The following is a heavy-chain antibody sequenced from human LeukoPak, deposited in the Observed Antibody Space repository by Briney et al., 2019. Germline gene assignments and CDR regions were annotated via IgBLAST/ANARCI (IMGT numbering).Heavy chain of an antibody. CDR2: IGVDGSST. J-gene: IGHJ5*02. Sequence: GGSLRLSCAASEFTFRAYAMSWVRQAPGKGLGWVSAIGVDGSSTYYADSVRGRFTMSRDNSKSTLYLQMNSLRADDTAVYYCTRDLIWFPWGQGTLVTVSS. V-gene: IGHV3-23*01. D-gene: IGHD3-10*01. CDR1: EFTFRAYA. CDR3: TRDLIWFP.